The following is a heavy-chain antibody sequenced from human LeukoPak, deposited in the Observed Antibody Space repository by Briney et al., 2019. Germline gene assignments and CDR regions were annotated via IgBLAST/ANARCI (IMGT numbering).Heavy chain of an antibody. V-gene: IGHV1-2*02. D-gene: IGHD3-10*01. CDR2: INPNSGGT. CDR3: AKSEPLLWFGERSKPSDY. CDR1: GYTFTGYY. J-gene: IGHJ4*02. Sequence: EASVKVSCKASGYTFTGYYMHWVRQAPGQGLEWMGWINPNSGGTNYAQKFQGRVTMTRDTSISTAYMELSRLRSDDTAVYYCAKSEPLLWFGERSKPSDYWGQGTLVTVSS.